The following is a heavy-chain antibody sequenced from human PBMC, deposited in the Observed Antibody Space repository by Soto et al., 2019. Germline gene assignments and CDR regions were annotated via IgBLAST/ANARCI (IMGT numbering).Heavy chain of an antibody. CDR2: IRSKANSYAT. CDR3: TRPGSGYSYGAKYSDY. V-gene: IGHV3-73*01. D-gene: IGHD5-18*01. CDR1: GFTFSGSA. J-gene: IGHJ4*02. Sequence: GGSLRLSCAASGFTFSGSAMHWVRQASGKGLEWVGRIRSKANSYATAYAASVKGRFTISRDDSKNTAYLQMNSLKTEDTAVYYCTRPGSGYSYGAKYSDYWGQGTLVTVSS.